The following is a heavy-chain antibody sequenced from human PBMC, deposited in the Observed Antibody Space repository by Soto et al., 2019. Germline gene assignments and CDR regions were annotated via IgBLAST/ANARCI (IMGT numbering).Heavy chain of an antibody. CDR2: INHSGST. D-gene: IGHD3-9*01. V-gene: IGHV4-34*01. CDR1: GGSFSGYY. Sequence: PSETLSLTCAVYGGSFSGYYWSWIRQPPGKGLEWIGEINHSGSTNYNPSLKSRVTISVDTSKNQFSLKLSSVTAADTAVYYCARGPSYYDILTGYYQTQPFDYWGQGTLVTVSS. J-gene: IGHJ4*02. CDR3: ARGPSYYDILTGYYQTQPFDY.